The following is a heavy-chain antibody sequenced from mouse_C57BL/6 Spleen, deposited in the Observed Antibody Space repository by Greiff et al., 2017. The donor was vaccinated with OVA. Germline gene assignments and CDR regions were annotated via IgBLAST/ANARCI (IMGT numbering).Heavy chain of an antibody. CDR1: GYAFTNYL. J-gene: IGHJ4*01. CDR3: ARWLSDAMDY. D-gene: IGHD1-2*01. V-gene: IGHV1-54*01. Sequence: QVQLQQSGAELVRPGTSVKVSCKASGYAFTNYLIEWVKQRPGQGLAWIGVINPGSGGTNYNEKFKGKATLTADKSSSTAYMQLSSLTSEDSAVYFCARWLSDAMDYWGQGTSVTVSS. CDR2: INPGSGGT.